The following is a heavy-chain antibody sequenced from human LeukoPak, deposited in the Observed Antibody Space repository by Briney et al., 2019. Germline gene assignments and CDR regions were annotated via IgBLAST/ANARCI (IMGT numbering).Heavy chain of an antibody. CDR2: IKQDGSKK. Sequence: PGGSLRLSCVASGFPFSSYWMTWVRQAPGKGLEWVANIKQDGSKKSYVDSVKGRFTISRDNSKNTLYLEMSSLRVEDTAIYYCAKWPEGAMDYFDYWGQGTLVTVSS. V-gene: IGHV3-7*03. CDR1: GFPFSSYW. J-gene: IGHJ4*02. D-gene: IGHD2-8*01. CDR3: AKWPEGAMDYFDY.